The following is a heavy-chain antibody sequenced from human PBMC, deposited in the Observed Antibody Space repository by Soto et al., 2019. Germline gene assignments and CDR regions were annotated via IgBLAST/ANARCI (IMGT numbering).Heavy chain of an antibody. Sequence: ASVKVSCKASGYTFTSYYMHWVRQAPGQGLEWMGIINPSGGSTSYAQKFQGRVTMTRDTSTSTVYMELSSLRSEDTAVYYCARGWHIVVVTAIPFDYWGQGTLVTVSS. CDR3: ARGWHIVVVTAIPFDY. CDR1: GYTFTSYY. CDR2: INPSGGST. J-gene: IGHJ4*02. V-gene: IGHV1-46*01. D-gene: IGHD2-21*02.